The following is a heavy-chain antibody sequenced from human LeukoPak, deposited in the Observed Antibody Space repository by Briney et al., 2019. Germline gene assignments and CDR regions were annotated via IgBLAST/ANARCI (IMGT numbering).Heavy chain of an antibody. CDR2: IKQDGSEK. Sequence: GGSLRLSCAASGVTFSNYWMTWVRQAPGKGLEWVASIKQDGSEKYCVDSVKGRFTISRDNAKNSLYLQMNSLRAEDTAVYYCAREFCSSTNCYFDYWGQGTLVTVSS. V-gene: IGHV3-7*01. D-gene: IGHD2-2*01. CDR1: GVTFSNYW. J-gene: IGHJ4*02. CDR3: AREFCSSTNCYFDY.